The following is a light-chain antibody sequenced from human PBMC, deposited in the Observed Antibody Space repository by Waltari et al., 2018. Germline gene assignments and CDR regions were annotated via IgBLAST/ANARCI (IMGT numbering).Light chain of an antibody. CDR2: DAS. J-gene: IGKJ3*01. V-gene: IGKV3-20*01. CDR3: QQFGSLPFT. CDR1: QSVSSNY. Sequence: ELVLTQSPGTLSLSPGERATLSCRASQSVSSNYLAWYQQKPGQAPRLLIYDASSRATGIPDRFSGSGSGTDFTLSISRLEPEDFAVYYCQQFGSLPFTFGPGTKVDIK.